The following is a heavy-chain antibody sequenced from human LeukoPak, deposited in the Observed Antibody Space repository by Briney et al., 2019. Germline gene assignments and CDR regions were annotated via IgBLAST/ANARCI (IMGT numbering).Heavy chain of an antibody. D-gene: IGHD3-22*01. CDR3: AAVPPGGYSFDY. Sequence: PSETLSLTCTVSGGSISSYYWSWIRQPPGKGLEWIGYIYYSGSTNYNPSLKSRVTISVDTSKNQFSLKLSPVTAADTAVYYCAAVPPGGYSFDYWGQGTLVTVSS. J-gene: IGHJ4*02. CDR1: GGSISSYY. CDR2: IYYSGST. V-gene: IGHV4-59*08.